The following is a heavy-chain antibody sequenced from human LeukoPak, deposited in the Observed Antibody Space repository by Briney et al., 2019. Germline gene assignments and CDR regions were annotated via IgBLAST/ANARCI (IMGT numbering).Heavy chain of an antibody. CDR3: AREALYDSKSGMDV. CDR1: GFTFSSYA. V-gene: IGHV3-33*08. J-gene: IGHJ6*02. Sequence: PGGSLRLSCAASGFTFSSYAMSWVRQAPGKGLEWVAVIWYDGSNKYYADSVKGRFTISRDNSKNTLYLQMNSLRAEDTAVYYCAREALYDSKSGMDVWGQGTTVTVSS. CDR2: IWYDGSNK. D-gene: IGHD3-22*01.